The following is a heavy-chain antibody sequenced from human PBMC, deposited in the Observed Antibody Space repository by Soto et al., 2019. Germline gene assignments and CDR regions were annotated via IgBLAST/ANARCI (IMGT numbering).Heavy chain of an antibody. V-gene: IGHV1-69*13. CDR3: ARDTYQLLYFDY. CDR2: IIPIFGTA. J-gene: IGHJ4*02. D-gene: IGHD2-2*01. CDR1: GYTFTTYG. Sequence: SVKVSCKASGYTFTTYGVSWARQAPGQGLEWMGGIIPIFGTANYAQKFQGRVTITADESTSTAYMELSSLRSEDTAVYYCARDTYQLLYFDYWGQGTLVTVSS.